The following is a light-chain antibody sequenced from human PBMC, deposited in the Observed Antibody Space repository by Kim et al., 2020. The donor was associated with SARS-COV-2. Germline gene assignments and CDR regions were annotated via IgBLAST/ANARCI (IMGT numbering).Light chain of an antibody. CDR3: QVWDSSSDHRVV. CDR2: YDS. V-gene: IGLV3-21*04. CDR1: SIGSKS. Sequence: SYELTQPPSVSVAPGKTARITCGGTSIGSKSVHWYQQKPGQAPVLVISYDSDRPSGIPERFSGSNSGNTATLTISRVEAGDEADYYCQVWDSSSDHRVVFGGGTKVTVL. J-gene: IGLJ2*01.